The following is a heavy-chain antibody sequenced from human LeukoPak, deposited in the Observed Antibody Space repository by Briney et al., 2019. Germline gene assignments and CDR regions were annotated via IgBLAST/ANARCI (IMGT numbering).Heavy chain of an antibody. V-gene: IGHV3-9*01. CDR2: ITWNSGSI. D-gene: IGHD2-15*01. CDR1: GFTFDDYA. Sequence: GRSLRLSCAASGFTFDDYAMHWVRQAPGKGLEWVSGITWNSGSIVYADFVKGRFTISRDNAKNSLYLQMSSLRVEDTALYYCAKDGKYCSGSTCHSNFWGQGTLVTVSS. CDR3: AKDGKYCSGSTCHSNF. J-gene: IGHJ4*02.